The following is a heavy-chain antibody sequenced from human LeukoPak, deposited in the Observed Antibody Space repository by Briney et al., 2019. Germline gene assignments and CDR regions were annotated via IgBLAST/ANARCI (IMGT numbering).Heavy chain of an antibody. Sequence: QAGGSLRLSCAASGFTFSRHWMHWVRQAPGKGLVWISRINNDASDTNYADFVKGQFTISRDNAKNTVYLQINSLRDEDTAVYYCARICSSTDCLIPDWGQGTLVTVSS. J-gene: IGHJ4*02. CDR3: ARICSSTDCLIPD. D-gene: IGHD2-2*01. CDR2: INNDASDT. CDR1: GFTFSRHW. V-gene: IGHV3-74*01.